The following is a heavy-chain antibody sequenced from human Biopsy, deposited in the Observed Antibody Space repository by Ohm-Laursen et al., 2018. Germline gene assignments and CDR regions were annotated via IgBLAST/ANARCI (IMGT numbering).Heavy chain of an antibody. Sequence: SLRLSCTASGFRFSLYSMNWVRQAPGKGLEWVSSIKTGENYTYHADSVKGRFIISRDNAKNSLYLQMNGLRVEDTAVYYCATDFGYCGNNVCSSDFYYGMDVWGQGTTVTVSS. CDR3: ATDFGYCGNNVCSSDFYYGMDV. CDR1: GFRFSLYS. J-gene: IGHJ6*02. V-gene: IGHV3-21*01. CDR2: IKTGENYT. D-gene: IGHD5/OR15-5a*01.